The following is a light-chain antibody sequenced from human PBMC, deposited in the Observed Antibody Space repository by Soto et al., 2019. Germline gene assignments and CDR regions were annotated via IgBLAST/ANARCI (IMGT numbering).Light chain of an antibody. Sequence: VVTQSPSTLSLSPGARAILSCRASQNVNSNLAWYQQKPGQPPILLIYGASRRATGIPDRFSGSVSVTDFIRTITRLEPEEFAWYYCQHYDNTPPSVTFGPGTKVEIK. CDR3: QHYDNTPPSVT. CDR1: QNVNSN. J-gene: IGKJ3*01. CDR2: GAS. V-gene: IGKV3-20*01.